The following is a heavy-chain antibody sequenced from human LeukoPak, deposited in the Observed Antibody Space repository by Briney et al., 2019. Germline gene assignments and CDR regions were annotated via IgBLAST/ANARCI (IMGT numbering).Heavy chain of an antibody. D-gene: IGHD1-14*01. Sequence: PSETLSLTCTVSGGSISSYYWSWIRQPPGKGLEWIGYIYYSGITNYNPSLKSRVTISVDTSKNQFSLKLSSVTAADTAVYYCARRNPYYYYYYMDVWGKGTTVTVSS. CDR1: GGSISSYY. CDR3: ARRNPYYYYYYMDV. V-gene: IGHV4-59*01. J-gene: IGHJ6*03. CDR2: IYYSGIT.